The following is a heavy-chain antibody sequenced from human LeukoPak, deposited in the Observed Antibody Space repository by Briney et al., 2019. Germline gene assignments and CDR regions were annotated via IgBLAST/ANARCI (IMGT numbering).Heavy chain of an antibody. V-gene: IGHV4-4*02. CDR1: GGSISSGDYY. D-gene: IGHD5-12*01. CDR2: IYHSGST. CDR3: ARAGSSGYDFIWAFDI. J-gene: IGHJ3*02. Sequence: PSETLSLTCTVSGGSISSGDYYWSWVRQPPGKGLEWIGEIYHSGSTNYNPSLKSRVTISVDKSKNQFSLKLTSVTAADTAVYYCARAGSSGYDFIWAFDIWGQGTMVTVSS.